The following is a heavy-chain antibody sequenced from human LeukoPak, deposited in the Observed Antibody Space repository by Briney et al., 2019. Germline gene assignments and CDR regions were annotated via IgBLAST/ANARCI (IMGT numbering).Heavy chain of an antibody. Sequence: SQTLSLTCAISGDIVSSKSASWNWIRQSPSRGLEWLGRTYSRSNVFNDYAVSVKNRISINPDTSKNQFSLHLTSVTPDDTAVYYCARGTGSLDYWGQGTLVTVSS. CDR2: TYSRSNVFN. D-gene: IGHD1-26*01. V-gene: IGHV6-1*01. CDR1: GDIVSSKSAS. CDR3: ARGTGSLDY. J-gene: IGHJ4*02.